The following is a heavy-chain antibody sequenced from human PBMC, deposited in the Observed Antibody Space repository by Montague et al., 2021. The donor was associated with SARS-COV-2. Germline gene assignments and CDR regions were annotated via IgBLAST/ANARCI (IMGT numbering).Heavy chain of an antibody. J-gene: IGHJ4*02. Sequence: SLRLSCAASVITFSTAIMHFVRQTPGKVLEWVAVIGIDGSSGIYXXSVKVLFTISRDNAKHIVMLQLDGLTHEETAVYYCAREGYTSGHAGCLEHWGQGTLVTVSS. CDR2: IGIDGSSG. CDR1: VITFSTAI. V-gene: IGHV3-30*01. CDR3: AREGYTSGHAGCLEH. D-gene: IGHD6-19*01.